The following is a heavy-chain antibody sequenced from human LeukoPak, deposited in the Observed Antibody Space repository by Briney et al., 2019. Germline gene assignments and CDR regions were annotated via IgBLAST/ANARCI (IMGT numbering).Heavy chain of an antibody. CDR1: GGSISSYY. J-gene: IGHJ4*02. CDR2: IFYSGST. CDR3: ARGGTMTTVPL. D-gene: IGHD4-17*01. Sequence: PSETLSLTCTVSGGSISSYYWSWIRQPPGKGLEWIGYIFYSGSTNYNPSLKSRVTISVDTSKNQFSLKLSSVTAADTAVYYCARGGTMTTVPLWGQGTLVIVSS. V-gene: IGHV4-59*08.